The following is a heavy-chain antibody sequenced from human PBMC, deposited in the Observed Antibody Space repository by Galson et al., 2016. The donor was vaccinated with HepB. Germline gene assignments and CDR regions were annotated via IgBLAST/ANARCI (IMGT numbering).Heavy chain of an antibody. Sequence: SLRLSCAASGFSLSSYGIHWVRQAPGKGLEWVAVIWSDGNNKNYGDTVKGRFTISRDKLRNTVSLQMNSLRAEDTAVYYCAKDRHSSSWYWGYFDDWGQGTRVTVSS. CDR3: AKDRHSSSWYWGYFDD. CDR1: GFSLSSYG. V-gene: IGHV3-33*03. J-gene: IGHJ4*02. D-gene: IGHD6-13*01. CDR2: IWSDGNNK.